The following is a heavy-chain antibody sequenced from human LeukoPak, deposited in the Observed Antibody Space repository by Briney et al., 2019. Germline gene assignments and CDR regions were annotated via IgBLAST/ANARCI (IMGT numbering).Heavy chain of an antibody. CDR3: ARVGTNRNYGHNKTFDY. V-gene: IGHV4-34*01. J-gene: IGHJ4*02. Sequence: SETLSLTCAVYGGSFSGYYWSWIRQPPGKGLEWIGEINHSGSTNYNPSLKSRVTISVDTSKNQFSLKLSSVTAADTAGYYCARVGTNRNYGHNKTFDYWGQGTLVTVSS. D-gene: IGHD1-7*01. CDR2: INHSGST. CDR1: GGSFSGYY.